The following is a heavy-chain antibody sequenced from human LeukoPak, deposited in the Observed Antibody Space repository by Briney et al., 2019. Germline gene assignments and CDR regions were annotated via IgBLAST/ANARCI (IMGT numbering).Heavy chain of an antibody. D-gene: IGHD3-10*01. J-gene: IGHJ5*02. CDR3: ARRPYYGPRWFDP. CDR1: GGSISSSSYY. V-gene: IGHV4-39*01. CDR2: IYYSGST. Sequence: AETLSVTCTVSGGSISSSSYYWGWIRQPPGKGLEWIGSIYYSGSTYYNPSLKSRVTISVDTSKNQFSLKLSSVTAADTAVYYCARRPYYGPRWFDPWGQGTLVTVSS.